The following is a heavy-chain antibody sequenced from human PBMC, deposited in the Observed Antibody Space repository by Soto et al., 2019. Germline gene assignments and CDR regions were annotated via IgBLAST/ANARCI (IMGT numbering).Heavy chain of an antibody. J-gene: IGHJ2*01. V-gene: IGHV1-69*01. D-gene: IGHD2-15*01. CDR3: ARGGGNPNLPDWYFDL. Sequence: QVQLVQSGAEVKKPGSSVKVSCKASGGTFSSYAISWARQAPGQGLEWMGGIIPIFGTANYAQKFQGRVTITADESTSTAYMELSSLRSEDTAVYYCARGGGNPNLPDWYFDLWGRGTLVTVSS. CDR1: GGTFSSYA. CDR2: IIPIFGTA.